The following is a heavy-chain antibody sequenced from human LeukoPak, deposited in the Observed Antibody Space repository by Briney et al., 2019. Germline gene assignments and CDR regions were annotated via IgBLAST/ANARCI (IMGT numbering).Heavy chain of an antibody. CDR3: ARVPGFSSSWYDC. CDR2: ISSSGSTI. CDR1: GFTFSDYY. J-gene: IGHJ4*02. D-gene: IGHD6-13*01. V-gene: IGHV3-11*01. Sequence: GGSLRLSCAASGFTFSDYYMSWIRQAPGKGLEWVSYISSSGSTIYYADSVKGRFTSSRDNAKNSLYLQMNSLRVEDTAVYYCARVPGFSSSWYDCWGQGTLVTVSS.